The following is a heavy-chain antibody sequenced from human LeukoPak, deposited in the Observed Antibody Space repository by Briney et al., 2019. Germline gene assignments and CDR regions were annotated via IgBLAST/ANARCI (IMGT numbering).Heavy chain of an antibody. CDR3: ATLNLSYSSSWNDDY. J-gene: IGHJ4*02. D-gene: IGHD6-13*01. CDR1: GGSISSYY. CDR2: IYYSGST. Sequence: SETLSLTCTVSGGSISSYYWSWIRQPPGKGLEWIGYIYYSGSTNYNPSLKSRVTISVDTSKNQFSLKLSSVTAADTAAYYCATLNLSYSSSWNDDYWGQGTLVTVSS. V-gene: IGHV4-59*08.